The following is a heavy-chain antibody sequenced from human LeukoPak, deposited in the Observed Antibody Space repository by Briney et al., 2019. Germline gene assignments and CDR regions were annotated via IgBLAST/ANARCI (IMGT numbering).Heavy chain of an antibody. D-gene: IGHD2-15*01. CDR2: VNPNSGNT. V-gene: IGHV1-8*01. J-gene: IGHJ5*02. CDR1: GYTFTSYD. CDR3: ARGRWSVVVAATGGTFDP. Sequence: ASVKVSCKASGYTFTSYDINWVRQATGQGLEWMGWVNPNSGNTGYAQKFQGRVTMTRNTSISTAYMELSSLRSEDTAVYYCARGRWSVVVAATGGTFDPWGQGTLVTVSS.